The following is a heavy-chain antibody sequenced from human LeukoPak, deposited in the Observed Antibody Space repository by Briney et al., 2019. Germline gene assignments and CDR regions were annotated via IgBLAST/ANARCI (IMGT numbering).Heavy chain of an antibody. CDR2: IYHSGST. CDR1: GGSISSGGYY. CDR3: ARDGATGVLDH. J-gene: IGHJ4*02. Sequence: SETLSLTCTVSGGSISSGGYYWSWIRQPPGKGLEWIGYIYHSGSTAYNPSLKSRITISLDTSENQFSLNLTSVTAADTAVYFCARDGATGVLDHWGQGTLVTVSS. D-gene: IGHD7-27*01. V-gene: IGHV4-30-2*05.